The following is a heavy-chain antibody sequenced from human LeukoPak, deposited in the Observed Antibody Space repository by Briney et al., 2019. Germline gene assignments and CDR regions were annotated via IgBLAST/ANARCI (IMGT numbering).Heavy chain of an antibody. J-gene: IGHJ4*02. CDR3: ARVGTSGVVDTYDY. D-gene: IGHD3-22*01. CDR2: IYYSGST. CDR1: GGSISSYY. Sequence: PSETLSLTCTVSGGSISSYYWSWIRQPPGKGLEWIGYIYYSGSTNYNPSLKSRVTISVDTSKNQFSLKLSSVTAADTAVYYCARVGTSGVVDTYDYWGQGTLVTVSS. V-gene: IGHV4-59*01.